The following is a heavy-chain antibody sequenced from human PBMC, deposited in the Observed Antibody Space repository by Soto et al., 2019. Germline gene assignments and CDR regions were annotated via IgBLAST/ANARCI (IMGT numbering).Heavy chain of an antibody. D-gene: IGHD3-3*01. Sequence: SVKVSCKASGGTFSSYAISWVRQAPGQGLEWMGGIIPIFGTANYAQKFQGRVTITADESTSTAYMELSSLRSEDTAVYYCARDEDVFGVARAYNLFDPWGQGTLVTVSS. CDR3: ARDEDVFGVARAYNLFDP. CDR1: GGTFSSYA. J-gene: IGHJ5*02. CDR2: IIPIFGTA. V-gene: IGHV1-69*13.